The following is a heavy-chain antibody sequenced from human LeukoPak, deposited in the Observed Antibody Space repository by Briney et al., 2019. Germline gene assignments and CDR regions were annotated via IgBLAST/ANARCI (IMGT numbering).Heavy chain of an antibody. V-gene: IGHV3-21*04. J-gene: IGHJ1*01. CDR2: ISSSSSYI. D-gene: IGHD6-19*01. Sequence: NPGGSLRLSCAASGFTFSSYSMNWVRQAPGKGLEWVSSISSSSSYIYYADSVKGRFTISRDNAKNSLYLQMNSLRAEDTAVYYCARLVSSGWYAGPFQHWGQGTLVTVSS. CDR3: ARLVSSGWYAGPFQH. CDR1: GFTFSSYS.